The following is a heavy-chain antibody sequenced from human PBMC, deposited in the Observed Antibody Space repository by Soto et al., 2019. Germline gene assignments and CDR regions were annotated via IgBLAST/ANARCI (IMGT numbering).Heavy chain of an antibody. CDR2: INHSGST. CDR3: ARAPLTYYDFWCCYCWFDP. D-gene: IGHD3-3*01. Sequence: SETLSLTCAVYGGSFSGYYWSWIRQPPGKGLEWLREINHSGSTNYNPSLKSRVTISVATSKNQFSLKLNSVTAADTAVYYCARAPLTYYDFWCCYCWFDPWGQGNLVTVSS. J-gene: IGHJ5*02. V-gene: IGHV4-34*01. CDR1: GGSFSGYY.